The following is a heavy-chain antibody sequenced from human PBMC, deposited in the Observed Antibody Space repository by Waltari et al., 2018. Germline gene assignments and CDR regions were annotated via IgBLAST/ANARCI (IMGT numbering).Heavy chain of an antibody. CDR2: IGTGGGST. D-gene: IGHD2-2*01. Sequence: EVQLLESGGDLVQPGGSLRLSCAASGFTFTNYAMIWVRQAPGKGLEGVSGIGTGGGSTDYADSVKGRFTISRDNSKNTLYLQMNSLRVEDTAVYYCAKDGRTTSCSWGKGTTVTVSS. V-gene: IGHV3-23*01. J-gene: IGHJ6*04. CDR3: AKDGRTTSCS. CDR1: GFTFTNYA.